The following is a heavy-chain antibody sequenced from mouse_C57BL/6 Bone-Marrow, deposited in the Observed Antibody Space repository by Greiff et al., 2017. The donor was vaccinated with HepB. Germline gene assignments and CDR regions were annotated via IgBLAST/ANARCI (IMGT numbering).Heavy chain of an antibody. J-gene: IGHJ4*01. V-gene: IGHV2-2*01. CDR3: ARTFPPSQLLRDMDY. D-gene: IGHD1-1*01. CDR1: GFSFTSYG. Sequence: VKVVESGPGLVQPSQSLSITCTVSGFSFTSYGVHWVRQSPGKGLEWLGVIWSGGSTDYNAAFISRLSISKDNSKSQVFFKMNSLQADDTAIYYCARTFPPSQLLRDMDYWGQGTSVTVSS. CDR2: IWSGGST.